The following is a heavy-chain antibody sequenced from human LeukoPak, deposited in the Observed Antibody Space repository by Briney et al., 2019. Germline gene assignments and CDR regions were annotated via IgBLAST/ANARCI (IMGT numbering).Heavy chain of an antibody. CDR2: IYHSGGT. V-gene: IGHV4-30-2*01. CDR1: GGSISSGGYS. D-gene: IGHD3-16*02. J-gene: IGHJ4*02. CDR3: SRAPSNGGVLGSYPPILYFYF. Sequence: PSETLSLTCAVSGGSISSGGYSWSWIRQPPGKGLEWIGYIYHSGGTYYNPSLKSRVTISVDRSKNQFSLKLSSVTAADTAVYYLSRAPSNGGVLGSYPPILYFYFWGQGTLVTVPS.